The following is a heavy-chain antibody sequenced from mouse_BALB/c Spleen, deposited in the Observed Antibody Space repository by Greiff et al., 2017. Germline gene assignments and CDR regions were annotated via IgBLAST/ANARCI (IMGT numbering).Heavy chain of an antibody. V-gene: IGHV5-17*02. CDR3: ARDRYDGFAY. J-gene: IGHJ3*01. D-gene: IGHD2-14*01. Sequence: EVKLVESGGGLVQPGGSRKLSCAASGFTFSSFGMHWVRQAPEKGLEWVAYISSGSSTIYYADTVKGRFTISRDNPKITLFLQMTSLRSEDTAMYYCARDRYDGFAYWGQGTLVTVSA. CDR1: GFTFSSFG. CDR2: ISSGSSTI.